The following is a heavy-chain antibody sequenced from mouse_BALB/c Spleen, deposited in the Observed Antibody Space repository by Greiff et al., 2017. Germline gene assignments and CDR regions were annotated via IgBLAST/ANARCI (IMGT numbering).Heavy chain of an antibody. V-gene: IGHV5-17*02. Sequence: EVKLVESGGGLVQPGGSRKLSCAASGFTFSSFGMHWVRQAPEKGLEWVAYISSGSSTIYYADTVKGRFTISRDNPKNTLFLQMTSLRSEDTAMYYCAREILRNSAMDYWGQGTSVTVSS. D-gene: IGHD1-1*01. CDR1: GFTFSSFG. CDR2: ISSGSSTI. CDR3: AREILRNSAMDY. J-gene: IGHJ4*01.